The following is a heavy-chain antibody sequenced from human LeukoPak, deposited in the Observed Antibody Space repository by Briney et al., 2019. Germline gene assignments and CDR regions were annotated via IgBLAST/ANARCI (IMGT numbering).Heavy chain of an antibody. CDR1: GFTFSSYG. J-gene: IGHJ4*02. V-gene: IGHV3-30*02. CDR3: AKDGYTWDY. D-gene: IGHD1-1*01. CDR2: IRYDGSDK. Sequence: GGSLRLSCAASGFTFSSYGMHWVRQAPGVGLEWVAFIRYDGSDKYYADSVKGRFTISRDDSKNTLYLQMNSLTVEDTAVYYCAKDGYTWDYWGQGTLVTVSS.